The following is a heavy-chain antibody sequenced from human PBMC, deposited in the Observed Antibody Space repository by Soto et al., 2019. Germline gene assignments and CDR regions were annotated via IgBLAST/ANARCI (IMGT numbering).Heavy chain of an antibody. D-gene: IGHD3-22*01. CDR1: GGTFSSYA. J-gene: IGHJ6*04. V-gene: IGHV1-69*13. CDR3: ARVAHDSSGYLYYGMDF. CDR2: IIPIFGTA. Sequence: SVKVSCKASGGTFSSYAISWVRQAPGQGLEWMGGIIPIFGTANYAQKFQGRVTITADESTSTAYMELSSLRSEDTAVYYCARVAHDSSGYLYYGMDFWGKGTTVPVSS.